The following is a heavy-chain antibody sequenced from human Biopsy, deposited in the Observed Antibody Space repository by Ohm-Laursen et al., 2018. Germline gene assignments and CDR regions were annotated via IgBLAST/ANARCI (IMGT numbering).Heavy chain of an antibody. J-gene: IGHJ6*02. CDR1: GSIFSTYT. CDR3: ARESALKWYQSLSYFNGMDV. CDR2: ISSRSTDI. Sequence: SLTLSCTASGSIFSTYTNNWVRHAPGEGLELVSFISSRSTDIYYADSLKGRFTISRDNAKNSLFLHMNSLRAEDTAVYYCARESALKWYQSLSYFNGMDVWGQGTTVTVSS. D-gene: IGHD2-2*01. V-gene: IGHV3-21*01.